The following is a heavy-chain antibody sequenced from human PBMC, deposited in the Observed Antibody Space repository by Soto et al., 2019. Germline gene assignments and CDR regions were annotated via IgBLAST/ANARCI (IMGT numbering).Heavy chain of an antibody. J-gene: IGHJ6*02. CDR3: AKVRVKDYYYYAMDV. CDR2: ISSDGTSR. CDR1: GFTFSSYG. D-gene: IGHD4-4*01. Sequence: GGSLRLSCAASGFTFSSYGMHWVRQAPGKGLEWVAVISSDGTSRFYADSVKGRFAISRDNSKNTLYLQMNSLRAEDTAMYYCAKVRVKDYYYYAMDVWGQGTTVTVSS. V-gene: IGHV3-30*18.